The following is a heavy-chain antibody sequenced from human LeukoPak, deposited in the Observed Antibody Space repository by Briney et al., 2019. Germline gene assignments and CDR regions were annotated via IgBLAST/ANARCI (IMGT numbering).Heavy chain of an antibody. J-gene: IGHJ4*02. CDR2: IRYDGSNQ. Sequence: GGSLRLSCASSGFTFSNCGMHWVRQAPGKGLEWVSFIRYDGSNQYYADSVMGRFTVSRDNSKNTLYLQMNSLRVEDTAVYYCARYPSGRYCSGGICSYFDYWGQGTLVTVSS. V-gene: IGHV3-30*02. D-gene: IGHD2-15*01. CDR1: GFTFSNCG. CDR3: ARYPSGRYCSGGICSYFDY.